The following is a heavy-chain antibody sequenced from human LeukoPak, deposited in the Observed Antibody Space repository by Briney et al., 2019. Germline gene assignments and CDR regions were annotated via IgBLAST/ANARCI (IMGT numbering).Heavy chain of an antibody. CDR2: INHSGST. CDR1: GGSFSGYY. CDR3: ARHRRITMVRGVIRKVLDY. V-gene: IGHV4-34*01. Sequence: SETLSLTCAVYGGSFSGYYWGWIRQPPGKGLEWIGEINHSGSTNYNPSLKSRVTISVDTSKNQFSLKLSSVTAADTAVYYCARHRRITMVRGVIRKVLDYWGQGTLVTVSS. D-gene: IGHD3-10*01. J-gene: IGHJ4*02.